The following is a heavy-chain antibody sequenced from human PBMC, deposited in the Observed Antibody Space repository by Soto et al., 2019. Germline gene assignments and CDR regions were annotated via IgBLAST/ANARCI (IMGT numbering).Heavy chain of an antibody. Sequence: GASVKVSCKASGYTFTGYYMHWVRQAPGQGLEWMGWINPNSGGTNYAQKFQGWVTMTRDTSISTAYMELSRLRSDDTAMYYCARTPGPEVAASLEYYYFSGMDVWGQGTTVTVSS. J-gene: IGHJ6*02. D-gene: IGHD2-15*01. CDR2: INPNSGGT. CDR1: GYTFTGYY. CDR3: ARTPGPEVAASLEYYYFSGMDV. V-gene: IGHV1-2*04.